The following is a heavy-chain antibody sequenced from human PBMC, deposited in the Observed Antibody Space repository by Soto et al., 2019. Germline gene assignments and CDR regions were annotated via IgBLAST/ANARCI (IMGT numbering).Heavy chain of an antibody. CDR2: IKSKAYGGTT. CDR1: GFTFSNAW. D-gene: IGHD2-2*01. J-gene: IGHJ5*02. V-gene: IGHV3-15*01. CDR3: PTTLAYCSTSCP. Sequence: EVQLVESGGGLVKPGGSLRLSCAASGFTFSNAWMNWVRQGPGKGLEWVGRIKSKAYGGTTDYAAPVKGRFTISRDDSRDTLYLQMNILKTEDTAVYYFPTTLAYCSTSCPWGQRSLVTVSS.